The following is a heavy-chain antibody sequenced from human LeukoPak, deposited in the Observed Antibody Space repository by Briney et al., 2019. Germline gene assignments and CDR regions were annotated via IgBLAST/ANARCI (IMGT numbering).Heavy chain of an antibody. CDR3: ARLVAAAGRWAHWYFDL. CDR2: IYYSGST. Sequence: SETLSLTCTVSGGSISSSSYYWGWIRQPPGKGLEWIGSIYYSGSTYYNPSLKSRVTISVDTSKNQFSLKLSSVTAADTAVYYCARLVAAAGRWAHWYFDLWGRGTLVTVSS. CDR1: GGSISSSSYY. V-gene: IGHV4-39*01. D-gene: IGHD6-13*01. J-gene: IGHJ2*01.